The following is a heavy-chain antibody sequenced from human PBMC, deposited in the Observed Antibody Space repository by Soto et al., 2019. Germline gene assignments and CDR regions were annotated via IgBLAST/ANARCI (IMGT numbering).Heavy chain of an antibody. CDR1: GYTFTSYG. V-gene: IGHV1-18*01. CDR2: ISAHNGNT. J-gene: IGHJ4*02. CDR3: ARGRYGDY. D-gene: IGHD1-1*01. Sequence: QVHLVQSGAEVKKPGASVKVSCKGSGYTFTSYGITWVRQAPGQGLEWMGWISAHNGNTDYAQKLQGRVTVTRDTSTSTAYMELRCRRSDDTAVYYCARGRYGDYWGQGDLVTVSS.